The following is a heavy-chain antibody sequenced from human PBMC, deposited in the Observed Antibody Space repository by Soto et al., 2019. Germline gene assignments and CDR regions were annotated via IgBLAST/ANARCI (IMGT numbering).Heavy chain of an antibody. Sequence: SETLSLTCTVSGGSISSSSYYWGWIRQPPGKGLEWIGSIYYSGSTYYNPSLKSRVTISVDTSKNQFSLKLSSVTAADTAVYYCARHAHLYCSSTSCYEGWFDPWGQRTLVTVSS. CDR3: ARHAHLYCSSTSCYEGWFDP. CDR1: GGSISSSSYY. V-gene: IGHV4-39*01. J-gene: IGHJ5*02. CDR2: IYYSGST. D-gene: IGHD2-2*01.